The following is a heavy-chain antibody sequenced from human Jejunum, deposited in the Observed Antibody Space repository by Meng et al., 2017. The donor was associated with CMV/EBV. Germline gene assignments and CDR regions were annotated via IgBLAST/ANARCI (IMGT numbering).Heavy chain of an antibody. CDR3: ARGGGFIRFDP. Sequence: CTASGFSFSAYSMSWIRQAPGKGLEWLSYISLSGSTIYYADSVMGRFTISRDNANNLLYLQMNSLRADDTAVYYCARGGGFIRFDPWGQGTLVTVSS. J-gene: IGHJ5*02. V-gene: IGHV3-11*01. CDR2: ISLSGSTI. CDR1: GFSFSAYS. D-gene: IGHD3-16*02.